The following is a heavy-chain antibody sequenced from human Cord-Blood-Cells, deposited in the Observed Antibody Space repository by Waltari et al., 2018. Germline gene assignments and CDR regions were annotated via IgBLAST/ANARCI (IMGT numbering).Heavy chain of an antibody. D-gene: IGHD3-3*01. V-gene: IGHV1-2*04. CDR2: INPNSGGT. CDR1: GYTFTGYY. J-gene: IGHJ3*02. CDR3: ARDRNRAFWSGYYAFDI. Sequence: QVQLVQSGAEVKKPGASVKVSCKASGYTFTGYYMHWLRQAPGQGLEWMGWINPNSGGTNYAQKFQGWVTMTRDTSISTAYMELSRLRSDDTAVYYCARDRNRAFWSGYYAFDIWGQGTMVTVSS.